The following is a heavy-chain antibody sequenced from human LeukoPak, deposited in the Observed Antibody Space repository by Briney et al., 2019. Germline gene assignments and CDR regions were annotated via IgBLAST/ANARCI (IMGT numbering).Heavy chain of an antibody. V-gene: IGHV4-59*01. CDR1: GGSIRSYY. CDR2: VHYSGTT. J-gene: IGHJ4*02. Sequence: KSSETLSLTCTVSGGSIRSYYWSWIRQPPGKGLEWIGYVHYSGTTDYNPSLRSQVTISVDTSKNQFSLNLTSVTAADTAVYYCARGYRSDWHGELGYWGQGTLVTVSS. D-gene: IGHD6-19*01. CDR3: ARGYRSDWHGELGY.